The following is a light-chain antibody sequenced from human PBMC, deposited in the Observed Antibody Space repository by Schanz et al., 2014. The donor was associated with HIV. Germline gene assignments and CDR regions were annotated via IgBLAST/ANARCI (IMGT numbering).Light chain of an antibody. CDR1: QSVSTR. J-gene: IGKJ1*01. Sequence: EIVMTQSPAPLSVSPGERATLSCRASQSVSTRLAWYLQRPGQAPRLLISGASTRATGIPARFSASGSGTDFTLTISRLEPEDVAVYYCQQYGGSPWTFGQGTKVEIK. V-gene: IGKV3-20*01. CDR2: GAS. CDR3: QQYGGSPWT.